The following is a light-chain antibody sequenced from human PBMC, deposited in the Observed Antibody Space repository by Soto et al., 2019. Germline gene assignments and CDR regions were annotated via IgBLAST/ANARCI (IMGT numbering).Light chain of an antibody. V-gene: IGLV2-14*01. CDR1: RSDVGAYNY. CDR3: SSFTSRFTFV. J-gene: IGLJ1*01. Sequence: PGQSIAISCTGTRSDVGAYNYVSWYQQHPGKAPKLMISEVTNRPSGVSDRFSGSKSGNTASLTISGLQAEDEADYYCSSFTSRFTFVFGTGTKVTVL. CDR2: EVT.